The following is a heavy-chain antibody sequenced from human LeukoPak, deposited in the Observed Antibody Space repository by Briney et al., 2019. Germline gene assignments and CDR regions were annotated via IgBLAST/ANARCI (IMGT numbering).Heavy chain of an antibody. V-gene: IGHV4-59*01. Sequence: MPSQTLSLTCTVSGASIRSYHWSWIRQPPGKRLEWLGYIYDSGSTNYNPSLKSRVTISIDTSKNQFSLKLSSVTAADTAVYYCAREAYCGGDCYSGFDYWGQGTLVTVSS. J-gene: IGHJ4*02. CDR3: AREAYCGGDCYSGFDY. CDR2: IYDSGST. CDR1: GASIRSYH. D-gene: IGHD2-21*02.